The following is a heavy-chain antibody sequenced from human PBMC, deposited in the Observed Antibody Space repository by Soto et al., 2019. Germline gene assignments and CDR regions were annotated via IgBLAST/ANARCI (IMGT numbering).Heavy chain of an antibody. D-gene: IGHD2-15*01. J-gene: IGHJ4*02. CDR3: ARDSGGSLSY. V-gene: IGHV4-61*01. CDR1: GGSVSSGSYY. Sequence: SETLSLTCTFSGGSVSSGSYYLSWIRQPPGKGLEWIGYIYYSGSTNYNPSLKSRVTISVDTSKNQFSLKLSSVTAADTAVYYCARDSGGSLSYWGQGTLVTVSS. CDR2: IYYSGST.